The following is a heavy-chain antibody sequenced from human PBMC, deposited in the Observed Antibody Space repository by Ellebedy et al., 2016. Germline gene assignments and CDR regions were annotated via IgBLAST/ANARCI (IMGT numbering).Heavy chain of an antibody. CDR1: GFTFSDYD. D-gene: IGHD2-15*01. J-gene: IGHJ3*02. CDR2: LWHDETNA. Sequence: GGSLRLSXAASGFTFSDYDMHWVRQAPGKGLDWVAILWHDETNADYGDSMKGRFTISRDNSKNTLSLQMNSLRAEDTAVYYCGREGRLLGAFDIWGRGTMVTVSS. CDR3: GREGRLLGAFDI. V-gene: IGHV3-33*01.